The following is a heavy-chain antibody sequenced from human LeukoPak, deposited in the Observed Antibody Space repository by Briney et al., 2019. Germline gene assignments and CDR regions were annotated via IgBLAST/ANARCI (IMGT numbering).Heavy chain of an antibody. D-gene: IGHD1-26*01. CDR3: ARMLLTGSYSSHDY. V-gene: IGHV2-70*11. CDR2: IDWDDDK. CDR1: GFSLSTSGMC. J-gene: IGHJ4*02. Sequence: SGPTLVNPTQTLTLACTFSGFSLSTSGMCVSWIRQPPGKALEWLARIDWDDDKYYSTSLKTRPTISKDTSKNRVVLTMTNMDPVDTATYYCARMLLTGSYSSHDYWGQGTLVTVSS.